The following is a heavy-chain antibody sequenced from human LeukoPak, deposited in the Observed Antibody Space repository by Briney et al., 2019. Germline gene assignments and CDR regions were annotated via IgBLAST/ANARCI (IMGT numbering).Heavy chain of an antibody. CDR2: ISSNGGST. CDR3: ARSFSTANAYSSSPNFDY. V-gene: IGHV3-64*01. Sequence: GGSLRLSCAASGFTFSSYAMHWVRQAPGKGLEYVSAISSNGGSTYYANSVKGRFTISRDNSKNTLYLQMGSLRAEDMAVYYCARSFSTANAYSSSPNFDYWGQGTLVTVSS. D-gene: IGHD6-6*01. CDR1: GFTFSSYA. J-gene: IGHJ4*02.